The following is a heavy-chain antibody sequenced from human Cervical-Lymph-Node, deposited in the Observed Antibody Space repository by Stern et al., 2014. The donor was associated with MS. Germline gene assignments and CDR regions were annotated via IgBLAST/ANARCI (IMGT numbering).Heavy chain of an antibody. D-gene: IGHD2-21*01. CDR3: ARVPLVVLVPTRGDAFDI. CDR1: GGTFSSYT. V-gene: IGHV1-69*04. J-gene: IGHJ3*02. CDR2: IIPMYDIA. Sequence: VQLVESGAEVRKPGSSVRVSCTTSGGTFSSYTISWVRQVPGQGLEWMGRIIPMYDIANYAQKFQGRVTITADKSTSTAYMELSSLRSEDTAVYYCARVPLVVLVPTRGDAFDIWGQGTMVIVSS.